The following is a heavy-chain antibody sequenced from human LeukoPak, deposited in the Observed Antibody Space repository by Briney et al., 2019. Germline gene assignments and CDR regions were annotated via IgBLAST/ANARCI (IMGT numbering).Heavy chain of an antibody. Sequence: ASVKVSCKASGYTFTGYYMHWVRQAPGQGLEWMGWINPNSGGTNYAQKFQGRVTMARDTSISTAYMELSRLRSDDTAVYYCARGYTRFYYYYMDVWGKGTTVTVSS. CDR1: GYTFTGYY. J-gene: IGHJ6*03. V-gene: IGHV1-2*02. CDR2: INPNSGGT. D-gene: IGHD2-2*02. CDR3: ARGYTRFYYYYMDV.